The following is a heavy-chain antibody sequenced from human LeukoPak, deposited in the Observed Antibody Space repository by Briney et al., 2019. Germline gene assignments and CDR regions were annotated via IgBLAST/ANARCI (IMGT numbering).Heavy chain of an antibody. CDR2: IDWDDDK. CDR3: ARMPVLRYFDWLLDY. Sequence: SGPTLVNPTQTLTLTCTFSGFSLSTSGMCVSWIRQPPGKALEWLARIDWDDDKYYNTSLKTRLTISKDTSKNQVVLTMTNMDPVDTATYYCARMPVLRYFDWLLDYWGQGTLVTVSS. V-gene: IGHV2-70*11. J-gene: IGHJ4*02. CDR1: GFSLSTSGMC. D-gene: IGHD3-9*01.